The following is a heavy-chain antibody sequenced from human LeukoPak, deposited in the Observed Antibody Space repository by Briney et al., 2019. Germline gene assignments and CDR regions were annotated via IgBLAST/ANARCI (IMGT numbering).Heavy chain of an antibody. D-gene: IGHD3-9*01. V-gene: IGHV4-31*03. CDR3: AREYYDTLTGSGGWFDP. CDR2: IYYSGST. CDR1: GGSITSTTHY. Sequence: SETLSLTCTVSGGSITSTTHYWSWIRQHPGKGLEWIGYIYYSGSTQYNPSLKSRVTISVDTSKKQFSLKLSSVTAADTAVYYCAREYYDTLTGSGGWFDPWGQGTLVTVS. J-gene: IGHJ5*02.